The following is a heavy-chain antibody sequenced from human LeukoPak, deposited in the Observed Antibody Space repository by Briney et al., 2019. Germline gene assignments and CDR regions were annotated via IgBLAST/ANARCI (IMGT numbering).Heavy chain of an antibody. J-gene: IGHJ4*02. CDR3: ARDPSIYLWHSYGNPYFDY. CDR2: INPNSGGT. V-gene: IGHV1-2*02. D-gene: IGHD5-18*01. Sequence: ASVKVSCKASGHTFTGYYMHWVRQAPGQGLEWMGWINPNSGGTNYAQKFQGRVTMTRDTSISTAYMELSRLRSDDTAVYYCARDPSIYLWHSYGNPYFDYWGQGTLVTVSS. CDR1: GHTFTGYY.